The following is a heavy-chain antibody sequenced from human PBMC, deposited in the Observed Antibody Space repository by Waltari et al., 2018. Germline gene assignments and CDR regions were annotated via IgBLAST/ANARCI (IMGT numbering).Heavy chain of an antibody. CDR1: GFDFSTHA. V-gene: IGHV3-23*01. Sequence: EVQVLESGGGLVQPGGSLRLSCVVSGFDFSTHAVTWVRQAPGRGLEWVSLPNGGGEVTKLSDSAKCRFSISRDYSRNTLFLQMNRLTADDSGVYYCATRYGAGTLNFGGQGTLVSVSS. J-gene: IGHJ1*01. D-gene: IGHD3-10*01. CDR2: PNGGGEVT. CDR3: ATRYGAGTLNF.